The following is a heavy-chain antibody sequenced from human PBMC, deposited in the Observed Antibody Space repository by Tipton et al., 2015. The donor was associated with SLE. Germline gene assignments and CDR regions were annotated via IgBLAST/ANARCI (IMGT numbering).Heavy chain of an antibody. Sequence: GSLRLSCAASGFSFSSYAMSWVRQAPGKGLEWVSIIYSGGRTSYSNSVKGRFTISRDISQNTVYLQMNSLRAEDTAIYYCAKDQAPDRGSGSDLDYWGKGTLVTVSA. CDR2: IIYSGGRT. CDR3: AKDQAPDRGSGSDLDY. CDR1: GFSFSSYA. D-gene: IGHD3-10*01. V-gene: IGHV3-23*03. J-gene: IGHJ4*02.